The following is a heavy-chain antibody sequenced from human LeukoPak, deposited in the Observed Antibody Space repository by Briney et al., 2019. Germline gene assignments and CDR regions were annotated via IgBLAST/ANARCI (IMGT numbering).Heavy chain of an antibody. CDR1: GGSISSYY. D-gene: IGHD6-19*01. V-gene: IGHV4-59*01. CDR3: ARDSGSSGWYNYYYYYYMDV. Sequence: SETLSLTCTVSGGSISSYYWSWIRQPPGKGLEWTGYIYYSGSTNYNPSLKSRVTISVDTSKNQFSLKLSSVTAADTAVYYCARDSGSSGWYNYYYYYYMDVWGKGTTVTVSS. CDR2: IYYSGST. J-gene: IGHJ6*03.